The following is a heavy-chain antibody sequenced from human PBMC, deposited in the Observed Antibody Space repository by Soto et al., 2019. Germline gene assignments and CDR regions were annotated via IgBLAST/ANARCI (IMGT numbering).Heavy chain of an antibody. CDR1: GFTFSTYA. CDR3: AKGGPSGSYYYYYAMDV. D-gene: IGHD1-26*01. CDR2: ISGSGGSR. V-gene: IGHV3-23*01. Sequence: GESQKISCAASGFTFSTYAMSWVRQAPGTGLEWVSGISGSGGSRYYADSVKGRFTISRDISKSTLYLQMNSLRAEDTAVYYCAKGGPSGSYYYYYAMDVWGQGTTVTVSS. J-gene: IGHJ6*02.